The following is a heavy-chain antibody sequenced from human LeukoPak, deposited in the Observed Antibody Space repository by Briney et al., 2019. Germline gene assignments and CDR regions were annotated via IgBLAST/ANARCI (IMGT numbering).Heavy chain of an antibody. D-gene: IGHD1-7*01. V-gene: IGHV3-21*01. CDR1: GFTFSSYS. Sequence: GGSLRLSCAASGFTFSSYSMNWVRQAPGKGLEWVSSISSSSSYIYYADSVKGRFTISRDNAKNSLYLQMNSLRAEDTAVYYCAKGWLELTSGYFDYWGQGTLVTVSS. J-gene: IGHJ4*02. CDR2: ISSSSSYI. CDR3: AKGWLELTSGYFDY.